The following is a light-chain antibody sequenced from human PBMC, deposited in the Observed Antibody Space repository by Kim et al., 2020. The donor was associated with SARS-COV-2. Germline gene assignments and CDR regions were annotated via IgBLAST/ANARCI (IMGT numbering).Light chain of an antibody. J-gene: IGLJ3*02. Sequence: QSALTQPASVSGSPGQSITISCTGTSSDVGAYNYVSWYQHHPGKSPKLMIYEVNNRPSGVSNRFSGSKSGNTASLTISGLQAEDEADYYCNSYTKSATLVFGGVTKVTVL. V-gene: IGLV2-14*01. CDR1: SSDVGAYNY. CDR3: NSYTKSATLV. CDR2: EVN.